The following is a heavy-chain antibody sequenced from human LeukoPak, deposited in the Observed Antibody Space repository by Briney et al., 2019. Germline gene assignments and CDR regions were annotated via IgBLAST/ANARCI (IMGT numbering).Heavy chain of an antibody. J-gene: IGHJ6*03. CDR2: IYDSGST. Sequence: PSETLSLTCTVSGGSISDFYWSWVRQPPGKGLEWIAYIYDSGSTNYNPSLKSRVTISRDTSKNQFSLKLSSVTAADTAVYYCGRAGFGTAYNRFYYYMDVWGKGTTVTVSS. D-gene: IGHD3-16*01. CDR3: GRAGFGTAYNRFYYYMDV. V-gene: IGHV4-4*09. CDR1: GGSISDFY.